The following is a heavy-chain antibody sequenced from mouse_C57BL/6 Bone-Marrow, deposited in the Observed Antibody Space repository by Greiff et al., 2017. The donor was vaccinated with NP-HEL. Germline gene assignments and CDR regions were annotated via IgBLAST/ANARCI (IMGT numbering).Heavy chain of an antibody. V-gene: IGHV5-4*01. D-gene: IGHD2-3*01. J-gene: IGHJ3*01. CDR3: ARDDGYAWFAY. Sequence: EVMLVESGGGLVKPGGSLKLSCAASGFTFSSYAMSWVRQTPEKRLEWVATISDGGSYTYYTDNVKGRFTITRDKAKNNRYLQRSHLKSEDTAMYYSARDDGYAWFAYWGQGTLVTVSA. CDR2: ISDGGSYT. CDR1: GFTFSSYA.